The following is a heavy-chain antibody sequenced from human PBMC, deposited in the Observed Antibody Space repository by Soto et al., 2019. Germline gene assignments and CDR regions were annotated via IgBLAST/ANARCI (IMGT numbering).Heavy chain of an antibody. CDR3: AKEEVGQQLAIHFDY. CDR2: ISGSGGST. J-gene: IGHJ4*02. D-gene: IGHD6-13*01. CDR1: GFTFSSYA. Sequence: EVQLLESGGGLVQPGGSLRLSCAASGFTFSSYAMSWVRQAPGKGLEWVSAISGSGGSTYYADSVKGRFTISRDNSKKTLYMQMNSLRAEHTAVYYCAKEEVGQQLAIHFDYWGQGTLVTVSS. V-gene: IGHV3-23*01.